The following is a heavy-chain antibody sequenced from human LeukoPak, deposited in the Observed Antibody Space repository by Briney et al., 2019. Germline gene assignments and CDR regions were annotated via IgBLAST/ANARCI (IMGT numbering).Heavy chain of an antibody. Sequence: GASVKVSCKASGGTFSSYAISWVRQAPGQGLEWMGRIIPILGIANYAQKFQGRVTITADKSTSTAYMELSSLRSEDTAVYYYARDSTVAGFDYWGQGTLVTVSS. CDR3: ARDSTVAGFDY. CDR1: GGTFSSYA. J-gene: IGHJ4*02. CDR2: IIPILGIA. V-gene: IGHV1-69*04. D-gene: IGHD6-19*01.